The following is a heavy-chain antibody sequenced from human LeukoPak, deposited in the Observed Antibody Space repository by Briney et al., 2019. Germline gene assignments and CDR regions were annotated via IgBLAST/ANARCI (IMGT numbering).Heavy chain of an antibody. D-gene: IGHD4-17*01. Sequence: PSETLSLTCTVSGGSINGYYWSWIRQPPGKGLEWIGYVYYSASTNYSPSLKSRVTISVDTSKKQFSLRLSSVTAAETAVYYCARGIMTTVPTFDYWGQETLVTVSS. V-gene: IGHV4-59*01. J-gene: IGHJ4*02. CDR3: ARGIMTTVPTFDY. CDR1: GGSINGYY. CDR2: VYYSAST.